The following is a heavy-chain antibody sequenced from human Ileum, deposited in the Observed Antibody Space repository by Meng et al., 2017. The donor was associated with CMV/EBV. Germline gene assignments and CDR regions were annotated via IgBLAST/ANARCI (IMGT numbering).Heavy chain of an antibody. V-gene: IGHV3-66*02. J-gene: IGHJ5*02. CDR1: GFNVTTNY. CDR3: ARQFTLLWFAGFGP. Sequence: GESLKISCTGSGFNVTTNYMGWVRQAPGKGPEWVSVIYAGGSTYLAGSVKGRFTVSRDNSRNTVYLHMTSLGPEDTAVYYCARQFTLLWFAGFGPWGQGTLVTVSS. D-gene: IGHD3-10*01. CDR2: IYAGGST.